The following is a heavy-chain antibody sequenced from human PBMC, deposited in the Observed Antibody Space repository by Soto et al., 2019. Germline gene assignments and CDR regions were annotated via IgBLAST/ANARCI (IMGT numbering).Heavy chain of an antibody. CDR2: IYYSGST. D-gene: IGHD3-3*01. CDR1: GGSISSYY. J-gene: IGHJ6*03. CDR3: ARGALEWIPLSCYYYYMDV. Sequence: PSETLSLTCTVSGGSISSYYWSWIRQPPGKGLEWIGYIYYSGSTNYNPSLKSRVTISVDTSKNQFSLKLSSVTAADTAVYYCARGALEWIPLSCYYYYMDVWGKGTTVTVSS. V-gene: IGHV4-59*01.